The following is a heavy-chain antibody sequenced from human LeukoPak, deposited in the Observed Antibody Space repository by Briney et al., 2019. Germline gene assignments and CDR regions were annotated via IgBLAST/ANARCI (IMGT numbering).Heavy chain of an antibody. CDR3: AKEVAGYFDY. D-gene: IGHD6-19*01. J-gene: IGHJ4*02. CDR1: GFTFSSYG. V-gene: IGHV3-30*18. Sequence: GRSLRLSCAASGFTFSSYGMHWVRQAPGKGLEWVAVISYDGSNKYYADSVKGRFTISRDNSKNTLYLQMNSLRAEDTAVYYCAKEVAGYFDYWGQGTLVTVSS. CDR2: ISYDGSNK.